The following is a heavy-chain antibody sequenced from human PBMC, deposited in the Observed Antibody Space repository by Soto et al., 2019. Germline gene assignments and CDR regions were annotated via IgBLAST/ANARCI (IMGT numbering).Heavy chain of an antibody. CDR3: ARVDPAHYYGMDV. Sequence: SETLSLTCTVSGGSISSSSYYWGWIRQPPGKGLEWIGSIYYSGSTYYNPSLKSRVTISVDTSKNQFSLKLSSVTAADTAVYYCARVDPAHYYGMDVWGQGTTVTVSS. CDR1: GGSISSSSYY. J-gene: IGHJ6*02. V-gene: IGHV4-39*01. CDR2: IYYSGST.